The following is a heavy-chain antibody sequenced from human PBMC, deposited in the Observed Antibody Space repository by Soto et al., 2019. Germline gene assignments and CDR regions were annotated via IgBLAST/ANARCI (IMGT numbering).Heavy chain of an antibody. D-gene: IGHD2-15*01. CDR1: GGSISSGDYY. CDR3: ARYEGCSGGSCYFAFDI. J-gene: IGHJ3*02. Sequence: QVQLQESGPGLVKPSQTLSLTCTVSGGSISSGDYYWSWIRQPPGKGLEWNGYIYYSGSTYYNPSLKSRVTISVDTSKNQFSLKLSSVTAADTAVYYCARYEGCSGGSCYFAFDIWGQGTMVTVSS. CDR2: IYYSGST. V-gene: IGHV4-30-4*01.